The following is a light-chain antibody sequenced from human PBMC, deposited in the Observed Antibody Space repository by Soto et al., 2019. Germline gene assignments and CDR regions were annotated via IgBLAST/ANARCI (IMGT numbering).Light chain of an antibody. J-gene: IGLJ3*02. CDR3: QSYDSSLSVWV. CDR2: GNK. V-gene: IGLV1-40*01. CDR1: SSNIGARYD. Sequence: QSVLTQPPSVSGAPGQRVTISCTGSSSNIGARYDVHWYQQLPMTAPKLLIYGNKDRPSGVPDRFSGSKSGTSASLAITGLQAEDEAHDYCQSYDSSLSVWVFGGGTKLTVL.